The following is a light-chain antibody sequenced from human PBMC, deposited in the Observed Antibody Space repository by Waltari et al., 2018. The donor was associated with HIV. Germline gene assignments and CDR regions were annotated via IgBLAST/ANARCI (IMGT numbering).Light chain of an antibody. CDR3: CSYAGSSTWYV. Sequence: QSALTQPASVSGSPGQSITVSCTGTSRDDGSYNQVPWYQQPPGKAPKLRIYEVSKRPSGVSNRFSGSKSGNTASLTISGLQAEDEADYYCCSYAGSSTWYVFGTGTKVTVL. CDR2: EVS. CDR1: SRDDGSYNQ. V-gene: IGLV2-23*02. J-gene: IGLJ1*01.